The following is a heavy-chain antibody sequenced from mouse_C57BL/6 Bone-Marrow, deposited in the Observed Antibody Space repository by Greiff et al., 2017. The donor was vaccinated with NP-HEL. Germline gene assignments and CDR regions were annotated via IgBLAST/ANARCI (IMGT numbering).Heavy chain of an antibody. CDR1: GFNIKDYY. J-gene: IGHJ1*03. CDR3: ARSDSRGSSYWYFDV. D-gene: IGHD1-1*01. CDR2: IDPEDGET. V-gene: IGHV14-2*01. Sequence: EVKLQESGAELVKPGASVKLSCTASGFNIKDYYMHWVKQRTEQGLEWIGRIDPEDGETKYAPNFQGKATITADTSSNTAYLQLSSLTSEDAAVYYCARSDSRGSSYWYFDVWGTGTTVTVSS.